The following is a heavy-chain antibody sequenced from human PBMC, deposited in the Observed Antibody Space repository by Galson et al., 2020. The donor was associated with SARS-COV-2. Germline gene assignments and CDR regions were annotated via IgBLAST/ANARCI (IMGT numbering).Heavy chain of an antibody. D-gene: IGHD3-10*01. J-gene: IGHJ4*02. CDR2: ISFYGNYK. Sequence: GESLKTSCASSGVPFSVYGMNLVRQAPGRGLEWVAFISFYGNYKYYADSVKGRFTISRDNSKTTLYLAMYSLKSDDTAVYYCVTRGVTVYYFELWGQGTLVTVSS. V-gene: IGHV3-30*03. CDR3: VTRGVTVYYFEL. CDR1: GVPFSVYG.